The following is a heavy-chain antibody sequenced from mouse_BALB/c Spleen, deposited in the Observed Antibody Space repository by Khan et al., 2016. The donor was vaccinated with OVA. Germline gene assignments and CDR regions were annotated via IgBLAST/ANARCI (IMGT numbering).Heavy chain of an antibody. CDR3: TRRSHRSYFDY. CDR1: GYTFTNYW. V-gene: IGHV1-63*02. Sequence: QVQLKQSGTELVRPGTSVKMSCKAAGYTFTNYWIGWVKQRPGHGLEWIGDIYPGIGYTNYNEKFKGKATLTADTSSSIAYMQLSSLTSEDSAIYYCTRRSHRSYFDYWGQGTTLTVSS. J-gene: IGHJ2*01. CDR2: IYPGIGYT.